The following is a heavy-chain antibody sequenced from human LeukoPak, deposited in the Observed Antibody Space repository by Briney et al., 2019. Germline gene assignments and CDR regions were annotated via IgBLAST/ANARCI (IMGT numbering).Heavy chain of an antibody. V-gene: IGHV4-39*01. J-gene: IGHJ4*02. CDR3: ARLRSPVTILYYFDY. Sequence: SETLSLTCTVSGGSISSSTYCWGWIRQPPGKGLEWIGSFYCSGSTYYNPSLKSRVTISVDTSKNQFSLKLSSVTAADTAVYYCARLRSPVTILYYFDYWGQGTLVTVSS. D-gene: IGHD4-17*01. CDR1: GGSISSSTYC. CDR2: FYCSGST.